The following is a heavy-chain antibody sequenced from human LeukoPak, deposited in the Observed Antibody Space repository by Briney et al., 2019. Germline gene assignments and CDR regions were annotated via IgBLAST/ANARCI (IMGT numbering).Heavy chain of an antibody. V-gene: IGHV3-33*01. CDR3: ARGPSITMVRGVFDY. CDR1: GFTFSSYG. J-gene: IGHJ4*02. CDR2: IWYDGSNK. Sequence: GRSLRLSCAASGFTFSSYGMHWVRQAPGKGLEWVAVIWYDGSNKYYADSVKGRFIISRDNSKNTLYLQMNSLRAEDTAVYYCARGPSITMVRGVFDYWGQGTLVTVSS. D-gene: IGHD3-10*01.